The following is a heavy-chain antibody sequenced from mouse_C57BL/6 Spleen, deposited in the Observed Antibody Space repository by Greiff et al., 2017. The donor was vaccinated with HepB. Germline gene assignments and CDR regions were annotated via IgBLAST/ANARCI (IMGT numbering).Heavy chain of an antibody. CDR3: TRPLTSHFDY. D-gene: IGHD5-1*01. CDR1: GFTFSDAW. CDR2: IRNKANNHAT. J-gene: IGHJ2*01. V-gene: IGHV6-6*01. Sequence: EVKVEESGGGLVQPGGSMKLSCAASGFTFSDAWMDWVRQSPEKGLEWVAEIRNKANNHATYYAESVKGRFTISRDDSKISVYLQMNSLRAEDTGIYYCTRPLTSHFDYWGQGTTLTVSS.